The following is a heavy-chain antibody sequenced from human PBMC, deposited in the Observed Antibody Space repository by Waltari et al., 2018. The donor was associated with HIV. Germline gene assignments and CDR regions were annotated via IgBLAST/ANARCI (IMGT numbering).Heavy chain of an antibody. J-gene: IGHJ6*02. V-gene: IGHV3-21*06. Sequence: ESGGGRAKPGGTLKLSCSGSGFTFKTYSVSWIRQTPGRGLEWISSISDDSSFIYYADSVKGRFTVSRDNVRNSVFLQMNDVRAEDTAKYFCGAFLCAEDCRDGFDVWGQGTTVTVSS. CDR1: GFTFKTYS. D-gene: IGHD2-21*02. CDR2: ISDDSSFI. CDR3: GAFLCAEDCRDGFDV.